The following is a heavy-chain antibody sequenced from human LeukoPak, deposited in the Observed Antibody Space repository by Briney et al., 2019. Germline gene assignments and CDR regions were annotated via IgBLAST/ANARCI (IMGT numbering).Heavy chain of an antibody. D-gene: IGHD3-10*01. CDR2: IRYDGSNK. J-gene: IGHJ4*02. V-gene: IGHV3-30*02. Sequence: GGSLRLSCAASGFTFSSYGMHWVRQAPGKGLEWVAFIRYDGSNKYYADSVKGRFTISRDNSKNTLYLQTNSLRAEDTAVYYCAKGPHRFLSRGSHRSFFLDYWGQGTLVTVSS. CDR3: AKGPHRFLSRGSHRSFFLDY. CDR1: GFTFSSYG.